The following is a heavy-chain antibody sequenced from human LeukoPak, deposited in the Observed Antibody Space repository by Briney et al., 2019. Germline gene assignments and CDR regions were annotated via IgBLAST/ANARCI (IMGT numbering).Heavy chain of an antibody. Sequence: SETLSLTCAVSGYSISGGYYWGWIRQPPGKGLEWIGTIYHNGNTYYNPSLKSRVTISVDTSKNQFSLRLSSVTAADTAVYYCARVRYNYGDSDYWGQGTLVTVSS. J-gene: IGHJ4*02. V-gene: IGHV4-38-2*01. CDR3: ARVRYNYGDSDY. CDR1: GYSISGGYY. CDR2: IYHNGNT. D-gene: IGHD5-18*01.